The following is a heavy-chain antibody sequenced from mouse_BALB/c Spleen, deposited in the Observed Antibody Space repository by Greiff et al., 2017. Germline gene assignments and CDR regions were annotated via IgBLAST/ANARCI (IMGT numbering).Heavy chain of an antibody. CDR2: INPYNDGT. CDR1: GYTFTSYV. J-gene: IGHJ4*01. Sequence: VQLQQSGPELVKPGASVKMSCKASGYTFTSYVMHWVKQKPGQGLEWIGYINPYNDGTKYNEKFKGKATLTSDKSSSTAYMELSSLTSEDSAVYYGAREVITTVVAIYYAMDDWGQGTSVTVSS. V-gene: IGHV1-14*01. CDR3: AREVITTVVAIYYAMDD. D-gene: IGHD1-1*01.